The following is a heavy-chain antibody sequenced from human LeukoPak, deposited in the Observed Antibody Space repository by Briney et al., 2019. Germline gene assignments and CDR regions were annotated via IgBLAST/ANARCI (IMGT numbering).Heavy chain of an antibody. Sequence: CTFYADSVKGRFTISRDNSRNTLYLQMNSLRAEDTAVYYCARGVVAERGTPWFDPWGQGTLVTVSS. CDR3: ARGVVAERGTPWFDP. D-gene: IGHD2-15*01. V-gene: IGHV3-23*01. J-gene: IGHJ5*02. CDR2: CT.